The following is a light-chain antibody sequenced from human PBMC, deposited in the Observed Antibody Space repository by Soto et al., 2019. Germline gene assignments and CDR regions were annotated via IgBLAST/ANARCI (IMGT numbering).Light chain of an antibody. V-gene: IGKV1-39*01. Sequence: EIQMTQSPSSLSASVGDRVTITCRASQSISSYLNWYQQKPGKAPKLLIYAASSLQGGVPSRFSGSGSGTDFTLTISSLQPEDFATYYCQQSYSTPLTFGGGTKV. J-gene: IGKJ4*01. CDR1: QSISSY. CDR2: AAS. CDR3: QQSYSTPLT.